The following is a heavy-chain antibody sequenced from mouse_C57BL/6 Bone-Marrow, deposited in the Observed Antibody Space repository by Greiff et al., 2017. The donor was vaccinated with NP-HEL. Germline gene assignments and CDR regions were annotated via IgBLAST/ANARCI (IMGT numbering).Heavy chain of an antibody. D-gene: IGHD1-1*01. CDR2: IYPRSGNT. CDR1: GYTFTSYG. Sequence: QVQLKESGAELARPGASVKLSCKASGYTFTSYGISWVKQRTGQGLEWIGEIYPRSGNTYYNEKFKGKATLTADKSSSTAYMELRSLTSEDSAVYFDTRGGITTVVATYWYFDVWGTGTTVTVSS. CDR3: TRGGITTVVATYWYFDV. V-gene: IGHV1-81*01. J-gene: IGHJ1*03.